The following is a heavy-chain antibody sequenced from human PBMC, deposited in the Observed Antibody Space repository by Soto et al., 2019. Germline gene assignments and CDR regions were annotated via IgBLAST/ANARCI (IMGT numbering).Heavy chain of an antibody. D-gene: IGHD4-17*01. Sequence: SETLSLTCTVSGGSISSGGYYWSWIRQHPGKGLEWIGYIYYSGSTNYNPSLKSRVAVSLDTSKNQFSLKLSSVTAADTATYYCAKSYGDYGNDALDIWGQGTMVTVSS. V-gene: IGHV4-31*03. CDR1: GGSISSGGYY. CDR3: AKSYGDYGNDALDI. J-gene: IGHJ3*02. CDR2: IYYSGST.